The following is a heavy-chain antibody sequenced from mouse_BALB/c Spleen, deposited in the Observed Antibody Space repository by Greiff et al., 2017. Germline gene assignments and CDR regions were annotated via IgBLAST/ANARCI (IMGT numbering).Heavy chain of an antibody. Sequence: KQPGSELVRPGASVKLSCKASGYTFTSYWMHWVKQRHGQGLEWIGNIYPGSGSTNYDEKFKSKGTLTVDTSSSTAYMHLSSLTSEDSAVYYCTRSQDWYFDVWGAGTTVTVSS. V-gene: IGHV1S22*01. CDR3: TRSQDWYFDV. CDR2: IYPGSGST. J-gene: IGHJ1*01. D-gene: IGHD3-2*02. CDR1: GYTFTSYW.